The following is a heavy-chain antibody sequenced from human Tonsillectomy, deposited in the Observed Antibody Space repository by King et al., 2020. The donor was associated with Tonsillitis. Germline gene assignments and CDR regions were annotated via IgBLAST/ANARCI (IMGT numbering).Heavy chain of an antibody. V-gene: IGHV3-7*01. CDR3: ATEGGRSGSGY. D-gene: IGHD3-10*01. Sequence: VQLVESGGGLVQPGGSLRLSCAFSGFTFSRDVISWVRQAPGKGLEWGANIKEDGRDKHYVDSGKGRFTISIDNAKNSLFLQMNSLRAEDTAVYYCATEGGRSGSGYWGQGTLVTVSS. J-gene: IGHJ4*02. CDR1: GFTFSRDV. CDR2: IKEDGRDK.